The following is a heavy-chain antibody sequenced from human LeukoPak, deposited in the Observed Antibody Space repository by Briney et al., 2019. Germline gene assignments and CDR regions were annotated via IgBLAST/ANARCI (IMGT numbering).Heavy chain of an antibody. Sequence: SETLSLTCTVSGGSISSHYWSWIRQPPGKGLEWIGYIYYSGTTNYNPSLKSRVTISVDTSKNQFSLKLSSVTAADTAVYYCARGVYIAAAQYGYWGQGTLVSVSS. D-gene: IGHD6-13*01. CDR1: GGSISSHY. CDR3: ARGVYIAAAQYGY. CDR2: IYYSGTT. J-gene: IGHJ4*02. V-gene: IGHV4-59*11.